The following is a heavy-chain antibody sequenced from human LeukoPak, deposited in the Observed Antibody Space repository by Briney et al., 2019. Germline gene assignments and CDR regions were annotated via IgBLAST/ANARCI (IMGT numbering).Heavy chain of an antibody. V-gene: IGHV3-30*04. CDR1: GFTFNNYL. J-gene: IGHJ4*02. D-gene: IGHD2-8*01. CDR2: ISYHARDQ. CDR3: AAQPCINGICYLDY. Sequence: GGSLRLSCAASGFTFNNYLMHWVRQAPGKGLEWVTVISYHARDQFYADSVKGRFTVSRDNSRNILYLQMNSLRVEDSAVYYCAAQPCINGICYLDYWGQGALVTVSS.